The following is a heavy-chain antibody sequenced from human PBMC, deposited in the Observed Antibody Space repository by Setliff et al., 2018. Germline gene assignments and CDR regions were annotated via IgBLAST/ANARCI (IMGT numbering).Heavy chain of an antibody. Sequence: SVKVSCKASGGTFSSYAIDWVRQAPGQGLEWMGGIIPMFGTTNYAQRFRGRVTITADVSTTTAYLELSSLRSEDTAVYYCARVRDCSGGICHRGFHHYMDVWGKGTTVTVSS. D-gene: IGHD2-15*01. CDR2: IIPMFGTT. J-gene: IGHJ6*03. V-gene: IGHV1-69*13. CDR1: GGTFSSYA. CDR3: ARVRDCSGGICHRGFHHYMDV.